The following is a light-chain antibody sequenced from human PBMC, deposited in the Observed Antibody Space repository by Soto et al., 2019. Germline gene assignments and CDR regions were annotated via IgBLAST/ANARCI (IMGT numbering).Light chain of an antibody. Sequence: IGLSQSPGTLSLSTGERATLSCRAIQSVRSSSLAWYQQKPGQAPRLLIYGASSRATGIPDRFSGSGSGTDFTLTISRLEPEDFAVYYCQQYGSSPPRTFGQGTRVDIK. V-gene: IGKV3-20*01. CDR2: GAS. CDR3: QQYGSSPPRT. J-gene: IGKJ1*01. CDR1: QSVRSSS.